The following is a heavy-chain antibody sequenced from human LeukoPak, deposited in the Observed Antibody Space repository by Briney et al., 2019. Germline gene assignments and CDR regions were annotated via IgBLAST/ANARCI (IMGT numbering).Heavy chain of an antibody. D-gene: IGHD3-22*01. Sequence: PSETLSLTCTVSGGSISSSYWSWIRQAPGKGLEWIGYIYYTGSTNYNPSLESRVTMSVDTSKSQFSLKLTSVTAADTAVYYCARGYYDSSGYSNTFDIWSQGTMVTVSS. V-gene: IGHV4-59*01. CDR1: GGSISSSY. CDR3: ARGYYDSSGYSNTFDI. CDR2: IYYTGST. J-gene: IGHJ3*02.